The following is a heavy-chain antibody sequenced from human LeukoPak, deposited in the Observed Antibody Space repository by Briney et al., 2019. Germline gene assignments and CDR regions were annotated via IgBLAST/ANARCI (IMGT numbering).Heavy chain of an antibody. Sequence: GESLKISCKGSGYSFTSYCIGWVRQMPGKGLEWMGIICPGVSDARYTPSFQGQVTISADKSISTAYLQWSSLKASDTAMYYCARHEVGDTAMVGKLSYYYYMDVWGKGTTVTVSS. J-gene: IGHJ6*03. CDR1: GYSFTSYC. CDR2: ICPGVSDA. CDR3: ARHEVGDTAMVGKLSYYYYMDV. D-gene: IGHD5-18*01. V-gene: IGHV5-51*01.